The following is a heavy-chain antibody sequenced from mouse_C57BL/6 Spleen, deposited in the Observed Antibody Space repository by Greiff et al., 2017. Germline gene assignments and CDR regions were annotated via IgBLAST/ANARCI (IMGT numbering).Heavy chain of an antibody. CDR2: IRNKANGYTT. J-gene: IGHJ2*01. Sequence: EVMLVESGGGLVQPGGSLSLSCAASGFTFTDYYMSWVRQPPGKALEWLGFIRNKANGYTTEYSASVKGRFTISRDNSQSILHLQMNALRAEDSATYYCARYRYYGSRGFDYWGQGTTLTVSS. CDR3: ARYRYYGSRGFDY. V-gene: IGHV7-3*01. D-gene: IGHD1-1*01. CDR1: GFTFTDYY.